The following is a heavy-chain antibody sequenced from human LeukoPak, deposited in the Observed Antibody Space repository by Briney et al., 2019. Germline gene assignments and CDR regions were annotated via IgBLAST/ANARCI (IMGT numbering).Heavy chain of an antibody. CDR2: ASYYVGKQ. Sequence: PGGSLRLSCAASGFTFSDYAMSWVRQAPGKGLEWVSTASYYVGKQYHADSVRGRFTVSRDNSKNTLYLQMNSLRAEDTAVYYCAKDLRFGELSPSDYWGQGTLVTVSS. D-gene: IGHD3-10*01. CDR1: GFTFSDYA. CDR3: AKDLRFGELSPSDY. V-gene: IGHV3-23*01. J-gene: IGHJ4*02.